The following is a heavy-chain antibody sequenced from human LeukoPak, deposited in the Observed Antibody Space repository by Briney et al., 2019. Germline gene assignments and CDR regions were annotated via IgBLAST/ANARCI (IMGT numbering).Heavy chain of an antibody. CDR2: ISASGGST. CDR3: ATSDAGSPSL. Sequence: PGGSLRLSCAASGFTFRSYAMSWVRQAPGKGLPWVSDISASGGSTYYADSVKGRFTVSRDNAKNTLYLQMNGLRAEDAAVYYCATSDAGSPSLWRQGTLVTVSS. J-gene: IGHJ4*02. D-gene: IGHD1-1*01. CDR1: GFTFRSYA. V-gene: IGHV3-23*01.